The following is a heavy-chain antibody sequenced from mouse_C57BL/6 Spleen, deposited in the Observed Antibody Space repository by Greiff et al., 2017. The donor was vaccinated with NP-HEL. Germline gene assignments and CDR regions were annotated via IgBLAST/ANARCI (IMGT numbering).Heavy chain of an antibody. J-gene: IGHJ4*01. V-gene: IGHV1-18*01. CDR2: INPNNGGT. CDR1: GYTFTDYN. CDR3: ASRGGSSYYAMDY. D-gene: IGHD1-1*01. Sequence: VQLQQSGPELVKPGASVKIPCKASGYTFTDYNMDWVKQSHGKSLEWIGDINPNNGGTIYNQKFKGKATLTVDKSSSTAYMELRSLTSEDTAVYYCASRGGSSYYAMDYWGQGTSVTVSS.